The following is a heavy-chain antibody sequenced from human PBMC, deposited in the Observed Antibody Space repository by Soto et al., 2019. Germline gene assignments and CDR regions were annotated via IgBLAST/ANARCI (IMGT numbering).Heavy chain of an antibody. Sequence: QVQLVESGGGVVQPGRSLRLSCAASGFTFSSYAMHWVRQAPGKGLEWVAVISYDGSNKYYADSVKGRFTISRDNXKNTLYLQMNSLRAEDTAVYYCARNPYSSSSEPDYWGQGTLVTVSS. V-gene: IGHV3-30-3*01. CDR1: GFTFSSYA. CDR3: ARNPYSSSSEPDY. J-gene: IGHJ4*02. D-gene: IGHD6-6*01. CDR2: ISYDGSNK.